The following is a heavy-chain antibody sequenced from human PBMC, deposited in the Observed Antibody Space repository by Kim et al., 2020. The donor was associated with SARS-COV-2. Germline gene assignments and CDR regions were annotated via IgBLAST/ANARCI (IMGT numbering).Heavy chain of an antibody. J-gene: IGHJ4*02. CDR2: IYYSGST. V-gene: IGHV4-31*03. CDR3: ARGADSSGYYYVGHLDY. Sequence: SETLSLTCTVSGGSISSGGYYWSWIRQHPGKGLEWIGYIYYSGSTYYNPSLKSRVTISVDTSKNQFSLKLSSVTAADTAVYYCARGADSSGYYYVGHLDYWGQGTLVTVSS. D-gene: IGHD3-22*01. CDR1: GGSISSGGYY.